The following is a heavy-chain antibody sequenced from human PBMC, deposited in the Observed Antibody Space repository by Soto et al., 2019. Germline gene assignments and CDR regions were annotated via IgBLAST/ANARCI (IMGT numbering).Heavy chain of an antibody. V-gene: IGHV3-23*01. Sequence: GGSLRLSCAASGFTFSSYAMSWVRQAPGKGLEWVSAINSNGGSTCYADSVKGRFTISRDNSKNTLYLQMNSLRAEDTAVYYCARDQRYYDFWSGYYYYYYYYMDVWGKGTTVTVSS. D-gene: IGHD3-3*01. J-gene: IGHJ6*03. CDR2: INSNGGST. CDR1: GFTFSSYA. CDR3: ARDQRYYDFWSGYYYYYYYYMDV.